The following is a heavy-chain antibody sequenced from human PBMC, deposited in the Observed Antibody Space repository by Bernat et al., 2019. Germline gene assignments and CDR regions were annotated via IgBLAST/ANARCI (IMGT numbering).Heavy chain of an antibody. CDR2: IYYSGSS. Sequence: QLQLQESGPALVKPSETLSLTCTVSGASITITDYYWGWIRQPAGKGLEWIASIYYSGSSYYNPSLKSRVTISVDTSQNQFSLKLTSVTAADTAMYYCARHRRGTLLFDPWGQGTLVTVSS. J-gene: IGHJ5*02. D-gene: IGHD3-10*01. V-gene: IGHV4-39*01. CDR1: GASITITDYY. CDR3: ARHRRGTLLFDP.